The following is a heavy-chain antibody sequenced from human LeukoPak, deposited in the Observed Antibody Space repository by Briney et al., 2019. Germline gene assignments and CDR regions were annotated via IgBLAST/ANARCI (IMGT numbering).Heavy chain of an antibody. CDR1: GASISPYY. CDR2: IHYSGNT. Sequence: SETLSLTCTVSGASISPYYWSWFRQPPGKGLEWIGYIHYSGNTDYNPSLRSRVSMSVDTSKNQFSLKLSSVIAADTAVYYCAREGGYCNSGYCYISLDYWGQGALLTVSS. J-gene: IGHJ4*02. D-gene: IGHD2-2*02. CDR3: AREGGYCNSGYCYISLDY. V-gene: IGHV4-59*12.